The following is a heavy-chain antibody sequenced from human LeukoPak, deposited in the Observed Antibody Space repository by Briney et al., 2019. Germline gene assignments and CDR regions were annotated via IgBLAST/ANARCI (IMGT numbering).Heavy chain of an antibody. D-gene: IGHD3-10*01. CDR3: ARRELLSTPDAFDI. CDR2: IYYSGST. V-gene: IGHV4-39*01. Sequence: SETLSLTCTVSGGSIGSSSYYWGWIRQPPGKGLEWIGSIYYSGSTYYNPSLKSRVTISVDTSKNQFSLKVSSVTAADTAVYYCARRELLSTPDAFDIWGQGTMVTVSS. CDR1: GGSIGSSSYY. J-gene: IGHJ3*02.